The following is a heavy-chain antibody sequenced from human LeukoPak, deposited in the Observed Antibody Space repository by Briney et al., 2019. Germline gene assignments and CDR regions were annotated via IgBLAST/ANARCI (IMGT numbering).Heavy chain of an antibody. V-gene: IGHV3-21*04. CDR1: GFTFSSYS. J-gene: IGHJ3*02. Sequence: PGGSLRPSCAASGFTFSSYSMNWVRQAPGKGLEWVSSISSSSSYIYYADSVKGRFTISRDNAKNSLYLQMNSLRAEDTAVYYCARETTVTAPDAFDIWGQGTMVTVSS. CDR3: ARETTVTAPDAFDI. CDR2: ISSSSSYI. D-gene: IGHD4-17*01.